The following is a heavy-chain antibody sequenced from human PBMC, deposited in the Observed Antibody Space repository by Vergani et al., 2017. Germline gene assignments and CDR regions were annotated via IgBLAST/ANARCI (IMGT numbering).Heavy chain of an antibody. CDR3: ASALYCGGDCYDY. J-gene: IGHJ4*02. Sequence: QVQLVESGGGVVQPGRSLRLSCAASGFTFSTYAMHWVRQAPGKGLEWGAVISYDGSNKYYADSVKGRFTISRDNSKNTLYLQMNSLRAEDTAVYYCASALYCGGDCYDYWGQGTLVTVSS. V-gene: IGHV3-30-3*01. D-gene: IGHD2-21*01. CDR2: ISYDGSNK. CDR1: GFTFSTYA.